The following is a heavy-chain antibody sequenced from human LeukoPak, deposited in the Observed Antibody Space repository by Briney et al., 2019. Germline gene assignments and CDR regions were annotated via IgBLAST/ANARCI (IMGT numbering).Heavy chain of an antibody. CDR2: IYYSGST. CDR3: ASLVVEQLVRRPRYMDV. Sequence: SSETLSLTCTVSGGSISSSSYYWGWIRQPPGKGLEWIGSIYYSGSTYYNPSLKSRVTISVDTSKNQFSLKLSSVTAADTAVYYCASLVVEQLVRRPRYMDVWGKGTTVTISS. J-gene: IGHJ6*03. V-gene: IGHV4-39*07. D-gene: IGHD6-13*01. CDR1: GGSISSSSYY.